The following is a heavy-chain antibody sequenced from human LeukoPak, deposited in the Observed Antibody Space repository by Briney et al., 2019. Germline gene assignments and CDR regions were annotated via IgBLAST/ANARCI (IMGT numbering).Heavy chain of an antibody. D-gene: IGHD3-22*01. V-gene: IGHV4-30-2*01. CDR2: IYHSGST. CDR3: ARVRLDYYDSSGYYGYYYYMDV. J-gene: IGHJ6*03. CDR1: GGSISSGGYY. Sequence: PSQTLSLTCTVSGGSISSGGYYWSWIRQPPGKGLEWIGYIYHSGSTYYNPSLKSRVTISVDRSKNQFSLKLSSVTAADTAVYYCARVRLDYYDSSGYYGYYYYMDVWGKGTTVTVSS.